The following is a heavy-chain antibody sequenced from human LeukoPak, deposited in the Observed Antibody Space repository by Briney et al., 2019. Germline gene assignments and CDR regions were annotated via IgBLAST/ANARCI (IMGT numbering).Heavy chain of an antibody. CDR2: INPNSGDT. CDR3: ARGDPIVGATSFDY. D-gene: IGHD1-26*01. Sequence: GASVKVSCKASGYTFNGYYMHWVRQAPGQGLEWMGWINPNSGDTNYAQKFQGRVTMTRDTSISTAYMEVSRLRSADTAVYYCARGDPIVGATSFDYWGQGIVVTVSS. V-gene: IGHV1-2*02. CDR1: GYTFNGYY. J-gene: IGHJ4*02.